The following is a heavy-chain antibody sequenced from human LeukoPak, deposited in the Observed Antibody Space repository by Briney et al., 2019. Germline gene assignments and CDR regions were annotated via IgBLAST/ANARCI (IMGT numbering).Heavy chain of an antibody. Sequence: SETLSLTCTVSSSSISSDYYWGWIRQPPGKGLEWIASIHHSGERYYNPSLKSRVTISVDTSQNQVSRKLTSVTAADTAVYYCGRDRPTGYYDYWGQGILVTVSS. CDR2: IHHSGER. J-gene: IGHJ4*02. CDR3: GRDRPTGYYDY. CDR1: SSSISSDYY. V-gene: IGHV4-38-2*02. D-gene: IGHD3-9*01.